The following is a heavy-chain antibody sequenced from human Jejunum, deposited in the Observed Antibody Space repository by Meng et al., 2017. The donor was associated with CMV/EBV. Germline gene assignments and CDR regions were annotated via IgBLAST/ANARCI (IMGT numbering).Heavy chain of an antibody. CDR1: YTVSGSG. J-gene: IGHJ4*02. CDR2: ISGYTHSYKP. V-gene: IGHV3-73*01. CDR3: TRADSSNYGSLFDY. Sequence: YTVSGSGVHWVRQASGQGLEWVGRISGYTHSYKPAHAVSVKGTFTIYRDDSKTTAYLNMNSLKPEDTALYSCTRADSSNYGSLFDYWGQGTLVTVSS. D-gene: IGHD4-11*01.